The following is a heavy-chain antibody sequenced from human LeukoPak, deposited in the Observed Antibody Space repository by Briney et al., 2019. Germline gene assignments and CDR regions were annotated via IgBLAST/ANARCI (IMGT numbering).Heavy chain of an antibody. V-gene: IGHV1-2*02. J-gene: IGHJ4*02. CDR2: INPNSGGT. D-gene: IGHD2-2*01. CDR3: ARGQAYCSSTSCYPDY. CDR1: GYTLTGYY. Sequence: ASVKVSCKASGYTLTGYYMHWVRQAPGQGLEWMGWINPNSGGTNYAQKFQGRVTMTRDTSISTAYMELSRLRSDDTAVYYCARGQAYCSSTSCYPDYWGQGTLVTVSS.